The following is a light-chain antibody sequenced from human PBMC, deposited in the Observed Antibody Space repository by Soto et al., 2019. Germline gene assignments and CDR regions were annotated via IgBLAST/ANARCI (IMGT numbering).Light chain of an antibody. J-gene: IGLJ2*01. CDR2: STS. Sequence: QTVVTQEPSLTVSPGGTVTLTCASSTGAVTSGFYPNWFQQKPGQAPRALMYSTSNKHSWTPPRFSGSLLGGKAALTLSGVHPEDEAEYYCLLYYGGSVVFGGGTQLTVL. V-gene: IGLV7-43*01. CDR1: TGAVTSGFY. CDR3: LLYYGGSVV.